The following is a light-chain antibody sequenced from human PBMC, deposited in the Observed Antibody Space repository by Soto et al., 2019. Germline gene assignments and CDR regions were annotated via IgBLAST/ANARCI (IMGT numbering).Light chain of an antibody. CDR1: QSVSSN. J-gene: IGKJ1*01. CDR2: GAS. Sequence: EIVMTQSPSTRSVSPGERATLSCRASQSVSSNLAWYQQKPGQAPRLLVYGASTRATGIPARFSGSGSGTEFTLTISSLQSEDFAVYYCQQYNNWPRTFGQGTKVDNK. CDR3: QQYNNWPRT. V-gene: IGKV3-15*01.